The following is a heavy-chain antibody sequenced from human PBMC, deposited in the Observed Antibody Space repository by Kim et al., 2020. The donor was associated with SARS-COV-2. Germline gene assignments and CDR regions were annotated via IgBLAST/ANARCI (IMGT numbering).Heavy chain of an antibody. Sequence: GGSLRLSCAASGFTVSSNYMSWVRQAPGKGLEWVSVIYSGGSTYYADSVKGRFTISRDNSKNTLYLQMNSLRAEDTAVYYCAREGGFHWGGMDFWGQGTTVTVSS. J-gene: IGHJ6*02. D-gene: IGHD3-16*01. V-gene: IGHV3-53*01. CDR1: GFTVSSNY. CDR3: AREGGFHWGGMDF. CDR2: IYSGGST.